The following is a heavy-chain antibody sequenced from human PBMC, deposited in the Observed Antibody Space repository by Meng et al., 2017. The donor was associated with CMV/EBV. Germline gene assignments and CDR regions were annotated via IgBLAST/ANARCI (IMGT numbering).Heavy chain of an antibody. D-gene: IGHD2-15*01. Sequence: GESLKISCAASGFTFSSYWMSWVRQAPGKGLEWVANIKQDGSEKYYVDSVKGRFTISRDNAKNSLYLQMNSLRAEDTAVYSCARAPLGYCSGGSCYPEPSYGMDVWGQGTTVTVSS. CDR1: GFTFSSYW. CDR3: ARAPLGYCSGGSCYPEPSYGMDV. V-gene: IGHV3-7*01. J-gene: IGHJ6*02. CDR2: IKQDGSEK.